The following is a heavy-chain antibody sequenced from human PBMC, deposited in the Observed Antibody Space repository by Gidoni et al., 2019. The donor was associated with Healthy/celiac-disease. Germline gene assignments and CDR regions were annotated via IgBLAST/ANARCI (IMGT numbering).Heavy chain of an antibody. CDR1: GFTFSGSA. V-gene: IGHV3-73*02. CDR3: TILDYTIDY. J-gene: IGHJ4*02. D-gene: IGHD4-4*01. Sequence: EVQLVESGGGLVQPGGSLNLSCAATGFTFSGSAMHWVRQASGKGLEWVGRIRSKANSYATAYAASVKGRFTISRDDSKNTAYLQMNSLKTEDTAVYYCTILDYTIDYWGQGTLVTVSS. CDR2: IRSKANSYAT.